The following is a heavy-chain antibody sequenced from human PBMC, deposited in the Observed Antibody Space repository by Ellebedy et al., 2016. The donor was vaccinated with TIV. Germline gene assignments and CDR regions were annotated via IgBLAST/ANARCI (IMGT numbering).Heavy chain of an antibody. D-gene: IGHD2-2*01. J-gene: IGHJ4*02. CDR1: GFTFSSYA. Sequence: GGSLRLXXAASGFTFSSYAMSWVRQAPGKGLEWVSAISGSGGSTYYADSVKGRFTISRDNSKNTLYLQMNSLRAEDTAVYYCAKSVVPATARRGWISYDYWGQGTLVTVSS. CDR2: ISGSGGST. V-gene: IGHV3-23*01. CDR3: AKSVVPATARRGWISYDY.